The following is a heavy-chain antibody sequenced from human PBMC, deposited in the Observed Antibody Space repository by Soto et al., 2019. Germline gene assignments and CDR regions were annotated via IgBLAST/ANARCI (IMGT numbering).Heavy chain of an antibody. D-gene: IGHD1-26*01. Sequence: GGSLRLSCAASGFTVSSKYMSWARQAPGKGLEWVSVIYSGGSTYYADSVKGRFTISMDNTKNTLYLQMNSLRAEDTAVYYCARRTTYFDYWGQGTLVTVCS. CDR1: GFTVSSKY. CDR2: IYSGGST. CDR3: ARRTTYFDY. J-gene: IGHJ4*02. V-gene: IGHV3-53*01.